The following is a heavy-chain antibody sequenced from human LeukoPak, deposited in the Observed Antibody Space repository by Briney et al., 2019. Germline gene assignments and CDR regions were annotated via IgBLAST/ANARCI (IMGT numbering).Heavy chain of an antibody. CDR2: INHSGST. V-gene: IGHV4-34*01. CDR1: GGSFSGYY. D-gene: IGHD1-20*01. J-gene: IGHJ1*01. Sequence: PSETLSLTCAVYGGSFSGYYWSWIRQPPGKGLEWIGEINHSGSTNYNPSLKSRVTISVDTSKNQFSLKLSSVTAADTAVYYCARVGITGSHLKHWGQGTLVTVSS. CDR3: ARVGITGSHLKH.